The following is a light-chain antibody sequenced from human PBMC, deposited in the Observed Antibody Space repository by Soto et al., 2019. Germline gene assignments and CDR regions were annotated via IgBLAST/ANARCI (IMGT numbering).Light chain of an antibody. CDR1: QSLLHSNGYNY. CDR3: MQALQTPYT. V-gene: IGKV2-28*01. J-gene: IGKJ2*01. CDR2: LGS. Sequence: DIVMTQSPLSLPVTPGEPASISCRSSQSLLHSNGYNYLDWYLQKPGQSPQLLVYLGSNRASGVPDRFSVSGSGTDFTLKISRVEAEDVGVYYCMQALQTPYTFGKGTKLEI.